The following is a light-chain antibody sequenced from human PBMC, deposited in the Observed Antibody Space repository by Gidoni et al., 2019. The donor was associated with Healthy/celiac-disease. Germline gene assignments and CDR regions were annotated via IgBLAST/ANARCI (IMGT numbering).Light chain of an antibody. CDR3: QSADSSGTNWV. J-gene: IGLJ3*02. CDR1: ALPKQY. V-gene: IGLV3-25*03. Sequence: SYEPTQPPSVPAPPGPTARITCSGDALPKQYAYWYQQKPGQAPVLVIYKDSERPSGIPERFSGSSSGTTVTLTISGVQAEDEADYYCQSADSSGTNWVFGGGTKLTVL. CDR2: KDS.